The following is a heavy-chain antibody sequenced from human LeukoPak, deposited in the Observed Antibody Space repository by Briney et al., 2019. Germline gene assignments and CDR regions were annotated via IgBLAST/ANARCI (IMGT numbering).Heavy chain of an antibody. CDR3: ATDREDQWLDRRRGDAFDI. V-gene: IGHV1-24*01. J-gene: IGHJ3*02. D-gene: IGHD6-19*01. CDR2: FDPEDGET. CDR1: GYTLTELS. Sequence: ASVKVSCKVSGYTLTELSMHWVRQAPGKGREWMGGFDPEDGETIYAQKFQGRVTMTEDTSTDTAYMELSSLRSEDTAVYYCATDREDQWLDRRRGDAFDIWGQGTMVTVSS.